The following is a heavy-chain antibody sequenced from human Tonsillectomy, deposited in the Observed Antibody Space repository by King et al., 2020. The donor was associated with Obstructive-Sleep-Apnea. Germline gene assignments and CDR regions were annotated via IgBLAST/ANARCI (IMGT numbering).Heavy chain of an antibody. D-gene: IGHD2-2*01. V-gene: IGHV1-18*04. Sequence: QLVQSGAEVKKPGASVKVSCKASGYIFTSYCISWVRQAPGQGLEWMGWISPYKDNTNYAKNAQGRVTVTTDTTTSTAYMEMRNLRSDDTAVYYCARGRVCSSTSCYGVDDYYGMDVWGQGTTVTVSS. CDR3: ARGRVCSSTSCYGVDDYYGMDV. CDR2: ISPYKDNT. CDR1: GYIFTSYC. J-gene: IGHJ6*02.